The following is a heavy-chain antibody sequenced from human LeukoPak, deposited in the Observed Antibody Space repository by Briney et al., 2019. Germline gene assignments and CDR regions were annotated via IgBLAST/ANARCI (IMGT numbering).Heavy chain of an antibody. CDR1: GFTFDDYG. CDR3: ARDTLDIVVVPAAKYYYYYMDV. V-gene: IGHV3-20*04. D-gene: IGHD2-2*01. J-gene: IGHJ6*03. Sequence: PGGSLRLSCAASGFTFDDYGMSWVRQAPGKGLEWVSGINWNGGSTVYAESVKGRFTISRDNAKNSLYLQMNSLRAEDTALYYCARDTLDIVVVPAAKYYYYYMDVWGKGTTVTVSS. CDR2: INWNGGST.